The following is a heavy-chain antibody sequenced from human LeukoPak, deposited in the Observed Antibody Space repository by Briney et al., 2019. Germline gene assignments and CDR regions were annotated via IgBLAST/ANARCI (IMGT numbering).Heavy chain of an antibody. CDR1: GFTFSSYS. V-gene: IGHV3-21*01. CDR2: ISSSSSYI. Sequence: PGGSLRLSCAASGFTFSSYSMNWVRQAPGKGLEWVSSISSSSSYIYYADSVKGRFTISRDNAMNSLYLQMNSLRAEDTAVYYCARAPLMGSSWYGGDYWGQGTLVTVSS. CDR3: ARAPLMGSSWYGGDY. J-gene: IGHJ4*02. D-gene: IGHD6-13*01.